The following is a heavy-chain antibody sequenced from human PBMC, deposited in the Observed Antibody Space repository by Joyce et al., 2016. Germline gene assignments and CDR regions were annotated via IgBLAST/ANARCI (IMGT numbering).Heavy chain of an antibody. CDR1: GGPFRGFL. Sequence: QVQLQQWGAGLLKPSETLSLTCGVNGGPFRGFLWTWVRQPPGEGLQWIGEVNTSGATNYYPSLKSRVTISVDTSKNQFSLTLTSISAADTARYYCARSQWLAPLMYWGQGSLVAVSS. CDR3: ARSQWLAPLMY. V-gene: IGHV4-34*02. CDR2: VNTSGAT. J-gene: IGHJ4*02. D-gene: IGHD6-19*01.